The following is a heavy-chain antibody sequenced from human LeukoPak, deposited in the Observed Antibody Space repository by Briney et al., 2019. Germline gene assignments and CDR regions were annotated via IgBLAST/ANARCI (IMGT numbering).Heavy chain of an antibody. CDR1: GFTFSTYV. V-gene: IGHV3-64D*06. CDR3: VRGTGY. Sequence: GGSLRLSCPVSGFTFSTYVMHWVRQAPGKGLGYVSAISSNGDNTYYADSVKGRFTISRDNSKNTLYLQMSSLRADDTAVYYCVRGTGYWGQGTLVTVSS. J-gene: IGHJ4*02. CDR2: ISSNGDNT.